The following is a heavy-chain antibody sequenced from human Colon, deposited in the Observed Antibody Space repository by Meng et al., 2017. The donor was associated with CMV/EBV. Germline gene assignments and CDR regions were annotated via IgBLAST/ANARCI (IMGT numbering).Heavy chain of an antibody. Sequence: GESLMISCAASGFNFSYYSMNWVRQAPGKGLEWVASISGNTYYTYYTDSVKGRFTLSRDNANDLLFLQMHSLSAEDTAIYYCVRNDLNIQTNPSLDFWGLGTQVTVSS. CDR2: ISGNTYYT. CDR3: VRNDLNIQTNPSLDF. V-gene: IGHV3-21*01. D-gene: IGHD2/OR15-2a*01. CDR1: GFNFSYYS. J-gene: IGHJ4*02.